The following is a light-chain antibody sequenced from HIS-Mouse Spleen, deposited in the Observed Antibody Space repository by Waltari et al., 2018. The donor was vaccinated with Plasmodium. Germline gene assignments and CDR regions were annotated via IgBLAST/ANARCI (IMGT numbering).Light chain of an antibody. CDR2: AAS. J-gene: IGKJ4*01. V-gene: IGKV1-8*01. CDR1: QGISSY. CDR3: QQYYSYPLT. Sequence: IQMTQSPSSLSASVGDRVTITCRASQGISSYLAWYQQKPGKAPKLLIYAASTLQSGVPSRFSGSGSGTDFTLTISCLQSEDFATYYCQQYYSYPLTFGGGTKVEIK.